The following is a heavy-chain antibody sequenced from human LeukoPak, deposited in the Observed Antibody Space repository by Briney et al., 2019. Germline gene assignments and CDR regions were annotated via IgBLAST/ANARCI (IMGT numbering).Heavy chain of an antibody. Sequence: ASVKVSCKASGYTFTSYGISWVRQAPGQGLEWMGWISVYSGNTNYAEKFQGRVTMTTDTSTSTAYMEVRSLRSDDTAVYYCARDQFLLGYCSGGRGCRRAYYFDYWGQGTLVTVSS. V-gene: IGHV1-18*01. CDR1: GYTFTSYG. D-gene: IGHD2-15*01. CDR2: ISVYSGNT. CDR3: ARDQFLLGYCSGGRGCRRAYYFDY. J-gene: IGHJ4*02.